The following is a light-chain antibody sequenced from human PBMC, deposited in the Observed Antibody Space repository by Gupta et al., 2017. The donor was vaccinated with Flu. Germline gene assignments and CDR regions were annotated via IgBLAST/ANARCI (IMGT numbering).Light chain of an antibody. V-gene: IGLV1-40*01. J-gene: IGLJ3*02. CDR1: SANLGAGHD. CDR2: GKN. Sequence: QSVLTQPPSVSGAPGQRVTISCTGSSANLGAGHDVHWYQQIPGTAPRLLVYGKNYRPSGVPDRFSASKSGTSASLAISGLQAEDEAVYYCQSHDRSLSGSRVFGGGTKLTVL. CDR3: QSHDRSLSGSRV.